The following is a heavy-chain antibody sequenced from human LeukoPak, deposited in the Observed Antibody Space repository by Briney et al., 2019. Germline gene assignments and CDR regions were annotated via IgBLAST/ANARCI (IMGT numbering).Heavy chain of an antibody. J-gene: IGHJ6*03. V-gene: IGHV1-69*05. CDR3: ARMEAYYYYYMDV. Sequence: GASVKVSCTASGGTFSSYAISWVRQAPGQGLEWMGGIIPIFGTANYAQKFQGGVTITTDESTSTAYMELSSLRSEATAVYYCARMEAYYYYYMDVWDKGTTVTVSS. CDR1: GGTFSSYA. D-gene: IGHD3-3*01. CDR2: IIPIFGTA.